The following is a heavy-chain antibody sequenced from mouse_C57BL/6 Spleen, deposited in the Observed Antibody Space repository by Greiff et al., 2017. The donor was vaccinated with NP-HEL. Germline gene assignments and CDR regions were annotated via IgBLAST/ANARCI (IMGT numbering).Heavy chain of an antibody. CDR1: GFTFSSYA. Sequence: EVKLVESGGGLVKPGGSLKLSCAASGFTFSSYAMSWVRQTPEKRLEWVATISDGGSYTYYPDNVKGRFTISRDNAKNNLYLQMSHLKSEDTAMYYCARKDHSFDYWGQGTTLTVSS. J-gene: IGHJ2*01. CDR2: ISDGGSYT. CDR3: ARKDHSFDY. V-gene: IGHV5-4*03.